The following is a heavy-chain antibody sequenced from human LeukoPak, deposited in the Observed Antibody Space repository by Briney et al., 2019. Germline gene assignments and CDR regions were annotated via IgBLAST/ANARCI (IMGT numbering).Heavy chain of an antibody. CDR1: GGSINTYF. D-gene: IGHD2-15*01. CDR3: ARHHNPGYVDY. Sequence: RPSETLSLNCTVSGGSINTYFWMWIRQPPGKGLEWIGYIYYSGSTNSNPPLKSRLAMSVDTSRNQFSVQLTSVTAADTAVYYCARHHNPGYVDYWGQGTLVTVSS. CDR2: IYYSGST. V-gene: IGHV4-59*01. J-gene: IGHJ4*02.